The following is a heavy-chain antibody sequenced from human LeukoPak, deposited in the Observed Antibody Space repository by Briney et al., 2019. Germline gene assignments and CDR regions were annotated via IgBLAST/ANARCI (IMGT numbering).Heavy chain of an antibody. CDR3: ATAATIPAGFDF. CDR1: GHSLNEIS. Sequence: ASVKVSCKVSGHSLNEISMYWVRQAPGKGLECMGLFDPEDGETIYAQRFKGRLTLTGDTSTDTVYMDLSSLTPEDTAVYYCATAATIPAGFDFWGQGTLVTVSS. V-gene: IGHV1-24*01. J-gene: IGHJ4*02. D-gene: IGHD5-24*01. CDR2: FDPEDGET.